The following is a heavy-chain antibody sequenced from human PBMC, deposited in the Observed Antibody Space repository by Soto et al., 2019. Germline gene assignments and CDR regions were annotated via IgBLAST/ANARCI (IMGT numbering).Heavy chain of an antibody. CDR3: AKPLIPESATGNFFIDS. CDR2: ISYDGKNI. D-gene: IGHD3-9*01. J-gene: IGHJ4*02. CDR1: GFSFSSYG. V-gene: IGHV3-30*18. Sequence: GGSLRLSCAASGFSFSSYGMHWVRQAPGKGLEWVAVISYDGKNIYYADSVRGRFTITRDNSRGTLYLQMSSLRDQDTALYYCAKPLIPESATGNFFIDSWGQGAKVTVST.